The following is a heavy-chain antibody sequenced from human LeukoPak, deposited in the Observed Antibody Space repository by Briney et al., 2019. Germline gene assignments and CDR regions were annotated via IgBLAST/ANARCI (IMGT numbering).Heavy chain of an antibody. Sequence: GGSLRLSCAASGFTFSSYWMSWVRQAPGKGLEWVANIKQDGSEKYYVDSVEGRFTISRDNAKNSLYLQMNSLRAEDTAVYYCARDSDYDILTGYWAAYYFDYWGQGTLVTVSS. CDR3: ARDSDYDILTGYWAAYYFDY. CDR2: IKQDGSEK. D-gene: IGHD3-9*01. V-gene: IGHV3-7*01. J-gene: IGHJ4*02. CDR1: GFTFSSYW.